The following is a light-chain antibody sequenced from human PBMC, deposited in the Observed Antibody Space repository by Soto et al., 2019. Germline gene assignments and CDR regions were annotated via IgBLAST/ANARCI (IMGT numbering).Light chain of an antibody. CDR3: SSYAGTSNV. V-gene: IGLV2-8*01. CDR2: EVN. CDR1: SSDVGGYNY. J-gene: IGLJ1*01. Sequence: QSALTQPPSASGSPGQSVAISCTGTSSDVGGYNYVSWYQQHPGKAPKLMIYEVNKRPSGVPDRFSGSKSANTASLTASGLQAEDEADYYCSSYAGTSNVFRTGTKVTVL.